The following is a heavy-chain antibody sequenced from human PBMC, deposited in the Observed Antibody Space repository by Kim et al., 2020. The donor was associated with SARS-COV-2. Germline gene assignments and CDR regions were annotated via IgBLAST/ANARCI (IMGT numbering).Heavy chain of an antibody. D-gene: IGHD3-16*01. V-gene: IGHV5-51*01. Sequence: RYSQPLQGQVTTPADKSTTTAYLQWSSLKASDTAMYYCARSAGPYDYYFDYWGQGTLVTVSS. CDR3: ARSAGPYDYYFDY. J-gene: IGHJ4*02.